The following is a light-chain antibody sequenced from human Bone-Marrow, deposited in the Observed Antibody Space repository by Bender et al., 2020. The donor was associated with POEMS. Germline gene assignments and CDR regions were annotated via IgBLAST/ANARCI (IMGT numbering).Light chain of an antibody. CDR3: SSYSDISTLV. V-gene: IGLV2-23*01. J-gene: IGLJ3*02. CDR2: EGT. Sequence: QSALTQPASVSGSPGQSITISCTGTSSDVGIYNLVSWYQHHPGKAPKLIVYEGTERPSGVSYRFSGSKSGNAASLTISGLQAEDEADYYCSSYSDISTLVFGGGTKLTVL. CDR1: SSDVGIYNL.